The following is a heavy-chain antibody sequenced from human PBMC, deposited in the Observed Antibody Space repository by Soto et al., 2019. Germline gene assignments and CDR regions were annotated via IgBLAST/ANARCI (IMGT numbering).Heavy chain of an antibody. CDR2: IYYSGST. CDR3: ARHSRYNGSYNNWFDP. D-gene: IGHD1-26*01. Sequence: TSETLSLSWTGSGGSIRHSCFYWGSIPQHPGKGLEWNGSIYYSGSTYYNPSLKNRVTISVDTSKNQFSLKLSSVTAADTAVYYCARHSRYNGSYNNWFDPWGQGTLVTVSS. V-gene: IGHV4-39*01. J-gene: IGHJ5*02. CDR1: GGSIRHSCFY.